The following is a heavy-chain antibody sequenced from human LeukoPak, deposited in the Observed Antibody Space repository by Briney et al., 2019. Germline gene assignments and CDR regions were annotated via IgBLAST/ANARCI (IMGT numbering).Heavy chain of an antibody. CDR3: ARDAGVQLWLPY. D-gene: IGHD5-18*01. CDR1: GYTFTSYY. J-gene: IGHJ4*02. CDR2: INPNSGGT. Sequence: ASVKVSCKASGYTFTSYYMHWVRQAPGQGLEWMGWINPNSGGTNYAQKFQGRVTMTRDTSISTAYMELSRLRSDDTAVYYCARDAGVQLWLPYWGQGTLVTVSS. V-gene: IGHV1-2*02.